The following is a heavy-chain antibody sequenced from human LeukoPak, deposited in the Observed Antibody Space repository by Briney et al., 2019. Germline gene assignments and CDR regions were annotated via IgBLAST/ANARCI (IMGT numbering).Heavy chain of an antibody. V-gene: IGHV4-34*01. CDR2: INHSGNT. J-gene: IGHJ4*02. Sequence: KPSETLSLTCAVYGGSFSGYYWTWIRQPPGKGLEWIGEINHSGNTNYNPSLKSRVILLVDTSKNQFSLKLTSVTAADTAVYYCARARGAEAIDYWGQGTLVTVSS. D-gene: IGHD6-25*01. CDR1: GGSFSGYY. CDR3: ARARGAEAIDY.